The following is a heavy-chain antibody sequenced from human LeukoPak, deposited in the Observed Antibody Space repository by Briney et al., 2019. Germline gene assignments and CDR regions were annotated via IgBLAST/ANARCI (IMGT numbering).Heavy chain of an antibody. V-gene: IGHV3-7*01. CDR2: IKEDGGEG. J-gene: IGHJ6*02. Sequence: PGGSLRLSCAASGFTFSSYWMTWVRQAPGKGLEWVANIKEDGGEGYYVDSVKGRFTVSRDNSKNTLYLQMNSLRAEDTAVYYCARNKVRGVVAARVYSYGMDVWGQGTTVTVSS. D-gene: IGHD2-15*01. CDR3: ARNKVRGVVAARVYSYGMDV. CDR1: GFTFSSYW.